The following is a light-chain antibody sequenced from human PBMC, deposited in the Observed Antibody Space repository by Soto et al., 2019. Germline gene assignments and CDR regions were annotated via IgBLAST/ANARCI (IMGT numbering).Light chain of an antibody. J-gene: IGKJ1*01. CDR3: QQYYSYPRT. CDR1: QGISSY. Sequence: AIRMTKSPSSFSASTGDRVTITCRASQGISSYLAWYQQKPGKAPKLLLYAASTLQSGVPSRFSGSGSGTAFTLTISCLQSEDFATYYYQQYYSYPRTFGQGTKVEIK. CDR2: AAS. V-gene: IGKV1-8*01.